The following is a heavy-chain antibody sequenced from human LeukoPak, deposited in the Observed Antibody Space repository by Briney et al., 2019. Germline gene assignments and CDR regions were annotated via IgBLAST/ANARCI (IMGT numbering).Heavy chain of an antibody. CDR1: GFTFSSYS. CDR2: ISSSSYI. V-gene: IGHV3-21*01. D-gene: IGHD2-2*01. CDR3: ARAGGYCSSTSCYLTAFDI. J-gene: IGHJ3*02. Sequence: GGSLRLSCAASGFTFSSYSMNWGRHAPGEGLEWVSSISSSSYIYYADSVKGRFTISRDNAKNSLYLQMNSLRAEDTAVYYCARAGGYCSSTSCYLTAFDIWGQGTMVTVSS.